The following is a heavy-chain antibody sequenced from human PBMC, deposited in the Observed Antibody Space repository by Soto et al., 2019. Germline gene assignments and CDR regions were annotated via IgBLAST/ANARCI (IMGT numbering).Heavy chain of an antibody. CDR1: GGTFSRYT. Sequence: SVKVSCKASGGTFSRYTITWVRQAPGQGLEWMGGITPMFGTPNYAQKFQGRVTITADESTSTAYMELSSLRSEDTAMYYCTRDGTLYDSSAYYYLYWGQGTLVTVSS. V-gene: IGHV1-69*13. CDR2: ITPMFGTP. J-gene: IGHJ4*02. CDR3: TRDGTLYDSSAYYYLY. D-gene: IGHD3-22*01.